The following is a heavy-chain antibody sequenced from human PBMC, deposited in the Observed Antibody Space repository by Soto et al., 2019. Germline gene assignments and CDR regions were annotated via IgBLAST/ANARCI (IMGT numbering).Heavy chain of an antibody. J-gene: IGHJ4*02. V-gene: IGHV1-69*01. D-gene: IGHD3-16*01. CDR3: ARTAPMDAGDKYYYDF. Sequence: QVQLVQSGAEVKKTGSSVKVSCKTSGGTFSTFGISWVRQAPGQGLEWMGGIIPFFGTAEYSQKFEDRITITADEYTNTVYMDLRILTSEDTAIYYCARTAPMDAGDKYYYDFWGQGALVTVSS. CDR1: GGTFSTFG. CDR2: IIPFFGTA.